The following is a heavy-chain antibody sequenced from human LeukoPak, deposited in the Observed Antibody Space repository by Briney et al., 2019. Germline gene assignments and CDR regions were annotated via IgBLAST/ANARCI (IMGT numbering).Heavy chain of an antibody. J-gene: IGHJ4*02. D-gene: IGHD3-9*01. CDR1: GFTFSHYA. CDR3: AKGEIYYDVLTGNFDS. V-gene: IGHV3-23*01. CDR2: VSGSGGST. Sequence: GGSLRLSCAASGFTFSHYAVSWVRQTPGRGLEWVSSVSGSGGSTYYAGSVKGRFTISRDNSRSTLYLQMNSLRAEDTAVYYCAKGEIYYDVLTGNFDSWGQGTLVTVSS.